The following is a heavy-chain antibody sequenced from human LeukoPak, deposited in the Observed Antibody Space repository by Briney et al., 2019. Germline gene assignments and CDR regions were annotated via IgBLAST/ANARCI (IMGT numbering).Heavy chain of an antibody. CDR2: IYPGDSDT. Sequence: GESLKISCKGSGYSFTSYWIGWVRQMPGKGLEWMGIIYPGDSDTRYNPSFQGQVTSSADKSISTAYLQWSSLKASDTAMYYCARLKYYYDSSGYYRNDAFDIWGQGTMVTVSS. V-gene: IGHV5-51*01. J-gene: IGHJ3*02. D-gene: IGHD3-22*01. CDR1: GYSFTSYW. CDR3: ARLKYYYDSSGYYRNDAFDI.